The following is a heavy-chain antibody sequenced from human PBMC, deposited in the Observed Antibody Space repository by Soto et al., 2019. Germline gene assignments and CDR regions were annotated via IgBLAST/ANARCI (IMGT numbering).Heavy chain of an antibody. D-gene: IGHD3-22*01. Sequence: QVQLQESGPGLVKPSQTLSHTCIVSGGSISSGNYYWSWIRQHPGNGLEWIGYIYYTGSTYYNPSRQSRIIISADTSKNHFSQELSYVTAADTAVFYCARGHYGCRGYLWGFDIWGQGTMVTVSS. CDR3: ARGHYGCRGYLWGFDI. CDR2: IYYTGST. CDR1: GGSISSGNYY. J-gene: IGHJ3*02. V-gene: IGHV4-31*03.